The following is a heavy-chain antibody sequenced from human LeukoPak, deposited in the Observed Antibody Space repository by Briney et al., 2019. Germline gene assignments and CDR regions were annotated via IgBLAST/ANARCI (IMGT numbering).Heavy chain of an antibody. D-gene: IGHD1-26*01. CDR2: ISGSGGST. V-gene: IGHV3-23*01. CDR1: GFTFSNYA. J-gene: IGHJ5*02. CDR3: AKKYSTGLDP. Sequence: PGGSLRLSCAASGFTFSNYAMSWVRQAPGKGLEWVSSISGSGGSTYYADSVKGRFTISRDNSKNTLYLQMNSLRAEDTAIYYCAKKYSTGLDPWGQGTLVTVSS.